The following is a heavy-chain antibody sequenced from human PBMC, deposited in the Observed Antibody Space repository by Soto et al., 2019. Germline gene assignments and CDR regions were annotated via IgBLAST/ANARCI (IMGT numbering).Heavy chain of an antibody. D-gene: IGHD1-26*01. J-gene: IGHJ4*02. CDR3: AKDRRELLDY. Sequence: GGSLRLSCAASGFTFSSYGMHWVRQAPGKGLERVAVISYDGSNKYYADSVKGRFTISRDNSKNTLYLQMNSLRAEDTAVYYCAKDRRELLDYWGQGTLVTVSS. V-gene: IGHV3-30*18. CDR1: GFTFSSYG. CDR2: ISYDGSNK.